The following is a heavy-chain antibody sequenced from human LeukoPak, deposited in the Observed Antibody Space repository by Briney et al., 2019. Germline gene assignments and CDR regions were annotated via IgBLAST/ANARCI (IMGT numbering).Heavy chain of an antibody. V-gene: IGHV3-21*06. D-gene: IGHD3-22*01. CDR1: GFTFSSYA. J-gene: IGHJ4*02. CDR3: ARRGYHDSSGYDY. CDR2: ISGRSADI. Sequence: GGSQRLSCAAYGFTFSSYAMNWVRQAPGKGLEWVSSISGRSADIYYADSVKGRFTISRDNAKNSVFLQMNNLRVEDTAIYYCARRGYHDSSGYDYWGQGTPVTVSS.